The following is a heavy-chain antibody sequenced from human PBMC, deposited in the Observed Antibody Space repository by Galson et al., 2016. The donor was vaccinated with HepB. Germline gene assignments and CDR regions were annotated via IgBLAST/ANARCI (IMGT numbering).Heavy chain of an antibody. CDR2: VSQRGSP. V-gene: IGHV4-59*01. J-gene: IGHJ6*02. Sequence: LSLTCTVSGARITAYYWNWIRQSPEKGLEWIGYVSQRGSPNYHPSLNSRVTMSLDTSKNQFFLMLNSVTDADTGVYYCARSSFLPYGIDAWGQGTTVIVSS. CDR1: GARITAYY. CDR3: ARSSFLPYGIDA. D-gene: IGHD2/OR15-2a*01.